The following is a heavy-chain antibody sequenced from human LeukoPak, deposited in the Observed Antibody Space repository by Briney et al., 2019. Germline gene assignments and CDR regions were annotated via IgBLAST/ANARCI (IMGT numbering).Heavy chain of an antibody. Sequence: GGSLRLSCAASGFTFSSYAMHWVRQAPGKGLEWVAVISYDGSNKYYADSVKGRFTISRDNSKNTLYLQMNSLRAEDTAVYSCARDPSGSAYYFDYWGQGTLVTVSS. J-gene: IGHJ4*02. V-gene: IGHV3-30-3*01. CDR3: ARDPSGSAYYFDY. CDR2: ISYDGSNK. D-gene: IGHD3-10*01. CDR1: GFTFSSYA.